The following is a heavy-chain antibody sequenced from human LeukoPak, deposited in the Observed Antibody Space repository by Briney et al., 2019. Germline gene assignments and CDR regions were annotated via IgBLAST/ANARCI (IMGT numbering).Heavy chain of an antibody. CDR2: MNPNSGNT. J-gene: IGHJ4*02. CDR1: GYTFTSYD. CDR3: ARKDYFDY. Sequence: ASXXVSCKASGYTFTSYDINWVRQATGQGLEWMGWMNPNSGNTGYAQKFQGRVTITRNTSISTAYMELSRLTSDDTAIYYCARKDYFDYWGQGTLVTVSS. V-gene: IGHV1-8*01.